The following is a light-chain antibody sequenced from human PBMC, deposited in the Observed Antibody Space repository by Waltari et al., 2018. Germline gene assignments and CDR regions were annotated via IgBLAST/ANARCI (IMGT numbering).Light chain of an antibody. CDR1: SDIDVGTYK. CDR3: MILHNNAVV. J-gene: IGLJ3*02. CDR2: YKPDSDQ. V-gene: IGLV5-45*01. Sequence: QAVLTQPASLSASPGASASLTCTLRSDIDVGTYKIYWYQQRPGSPPQFLVKYKPDSDQRQGSGVPSRFSGSNDTSANAHILLISGLQSEDEADYYCMILHNNAVVFGGVTKLTVL.